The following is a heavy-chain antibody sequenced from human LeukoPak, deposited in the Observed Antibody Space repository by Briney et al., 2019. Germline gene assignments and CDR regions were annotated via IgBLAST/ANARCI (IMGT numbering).Heavy chain of an antibody. CDR3: ARVRAVTVDY. J-gene: IGHJ4*02. V-gene: IGHV3-21*01. CDR2: ISSSSSYI. D-gene: IGHD4-4*01. CDR1: GFTFSSYS. Sequence: GGSLRLSCAASGFTFSSYSMNWVRQAPGKGLEWVSSISSSSSYIYYADSVKGRFTISRDNAKNSLYLQMNSLTAEDTAVYYCARVRAVTVDYWGQGTLVTVSS.